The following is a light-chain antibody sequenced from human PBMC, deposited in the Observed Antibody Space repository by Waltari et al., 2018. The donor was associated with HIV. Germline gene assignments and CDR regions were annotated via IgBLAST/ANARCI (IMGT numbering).Light chain of an antibody. CDR1: QSISSW. J-gene: IGKJ2*01. CDR2: KAS. V-gene: IGKV1-5*03. CDR3: QQYNSYPYT. Sequence: DIQMTQSPSTLSASVGDRVTSTCRASQSISSWLAWYQQKPGKAPNLLIYKASSLKSGVPSRFSGSGSGTEFTLTISSLQPDDFATYYCQQYNSYPYTFGPGTKLEIK.